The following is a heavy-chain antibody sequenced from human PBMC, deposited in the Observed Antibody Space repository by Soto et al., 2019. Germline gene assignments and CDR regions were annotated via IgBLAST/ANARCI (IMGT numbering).Heavy chain of an antibody. J-gene: IGHJ5*02. V-gene: IGHV5-51*01. CDR2: IYPGDSDT. Sequence: GESLKISCKGSGYSFTSYWIGWVRQMPGKGLEWMGIIYPGDSDTRYSPSFQGQVTISADKSISTAYLQWSSLKASDTAMYYCARHITMVRGVIIYWFDHWGQGTLVTVSS. D-gene: IGHD3-10*01. CDR1: GYSFTSYW. CDR3: ARHITMVRGVIIYWFDH.